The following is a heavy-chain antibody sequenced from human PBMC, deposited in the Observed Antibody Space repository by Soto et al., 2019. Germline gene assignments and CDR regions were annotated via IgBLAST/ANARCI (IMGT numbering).Heavy chain of an antibody. Sequence: ASVKVSCKASGYTFTSYGISWVRQAPGQGLEWMGWISAYNGNTNYAQKLQGRVTMTTDTSTSTAYMELRSLRSDDMDVFYCPSHFPVEYCDYGAALIYWGKGWVVAVSS. D-gene: IGHD4-17*01. CDR3: PSHFPVEYCDYGAALIY. CDR2: ISAYNGNT. J-gene: IGHJ4*02. CDR1: GYTFTSYG. V-gene: IGHV1-18*03.